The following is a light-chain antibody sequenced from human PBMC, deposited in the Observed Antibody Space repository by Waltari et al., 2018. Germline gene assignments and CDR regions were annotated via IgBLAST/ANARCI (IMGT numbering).Light chain of an antibody. Sequence: ELVMTQSPVALSVSTGERATLSCRASQNVSDNLAWYQQRPGQAPALLIYGVSIRAPGVPDRFSGGGSATHFTLTINSLQSSDSAVYYCQQYMNWPPGYTFGQGTKVEIK. J-gene: IGKJ2*01. CDR1: QNVSDN. CDR2: GVS. V-gene: IGKV3-15*01. CDR3: QQYMNWPPGYT.